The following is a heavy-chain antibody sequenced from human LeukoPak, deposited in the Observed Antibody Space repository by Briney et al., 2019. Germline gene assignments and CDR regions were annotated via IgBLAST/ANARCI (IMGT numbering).Heavy chain of an antibody. J-gene: IGHJ3*02. D-gene: IGHD6-19*01. CDR2: INQDGSEK. CDR1: GFTLSNYW. V-gene: IGHV3-7*01. CDR3: ARYGNGAWLTHYSFDI. Sequence: PGRSLRLSCAASGFTLSNYWMSWVRQAPGKGLEWVANINQDGSEKYYVDSVKGRFAISRDNAKNSLYLQMNSLRAEDTAVYYCARYGNGAWLTHYSFDIWGQGTMVTVSS.